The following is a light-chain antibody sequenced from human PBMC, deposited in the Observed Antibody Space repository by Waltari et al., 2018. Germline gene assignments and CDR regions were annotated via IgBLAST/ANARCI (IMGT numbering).Light chain of an antibody. CDR1: QSISTY. Sequence: DIQMTPSPSSLSASVGDRVTITCRASQSISTYLNWYQQKPGRAPKLLIYGASSLQSGVPSRFSGSGSGTDFTLTISSLQPEDFATFYCQQSHSIPRTFGQGTRLEIK. V-gene: IGKV1-39*01. J-gene: IGKJ5*01. CDR3: QQSHSIPRT. CDR2: GAS.